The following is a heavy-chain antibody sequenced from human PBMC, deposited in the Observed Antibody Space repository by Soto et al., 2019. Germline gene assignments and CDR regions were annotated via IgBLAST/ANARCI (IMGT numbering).Heavy chain of an antibody. Sequence: QVQLVESGGGVAQPGRSLRLSCAVSGLTFSDYGMHWVRQAPGKGLEWVAVVSYDGSYKYYADSVKGRFTVSRDLSGNTLFLKMNSLRLEDTAVYFCAKEMYPRTVLDSSSPWGDYWGQGTLVDVSS. CDR2: VSYDGSYK. V-gene: IGHV3-30*18. J-gene: IGHJ4*02. CDR1: GLTFSDYG. CDR3: AKEMYPRTVLDSSSPWGDY. D-gene: IGHD6-6*01.